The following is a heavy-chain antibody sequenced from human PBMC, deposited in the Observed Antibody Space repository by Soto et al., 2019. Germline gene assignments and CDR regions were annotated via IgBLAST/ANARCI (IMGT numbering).Heavy chain of an antibody. CDR2: ISAYNGNT. J-gene: IGHJ6*02. CDR1: GYTFTSYG. Sequence: ASVKVSCKASGYTFTSYGISWVRQAPGQGLEWMGWISAYNGNTNYAQKLQGRVTMTTDTSTSTAYMELRSLRSDDTAVYYCAREGIVVVPAAIHYGVDVWCQGTTVTVSS. V-gene: IGHV1-18*01. D-gene: IGHD2-2*01. CDR3: AREGIVVVPAAIHYGVDV.